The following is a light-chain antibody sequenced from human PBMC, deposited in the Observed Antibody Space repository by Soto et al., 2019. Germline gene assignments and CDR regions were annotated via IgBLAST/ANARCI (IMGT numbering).Light chain of an antibody. CDR1: QSVSSN. CDR2: GAS. J-gene: IGKJ1*01. CDR3: QQYTNWPRT. V-gene: IGKV3-15*01. Sequence: EIVMTQSPATLSVSPGERATLSCRASQSVSSNLAWYQQKPGQAPRLLIYGASTRATGIPARFSGSGSGTEFNLTISSLQSEDFAVYYCQQYTNWPRTFGQGTKVEIK.